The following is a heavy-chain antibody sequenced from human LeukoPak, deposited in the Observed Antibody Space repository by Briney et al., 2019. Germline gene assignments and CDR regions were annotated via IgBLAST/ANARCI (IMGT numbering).Heavy chain of an antibody. CDR1: GFTFSSYE. J-gene: IGHJ3*02. CDR2: ISSSGSTI. Sequence: GGSLRLSCAASGFTFSSYEMNWVRQAPGKGLEWVSYISSSGSTIYYADSVKGRFTISRDNAKNSLYLQMNSLRAEDTAVYYCARSQLRYFDGDPWTDAFDIWGQGTMVTVSS. V-gene: IGHV3-48*03. D-gene: IGHD3-9*01. CDR3: ARSQLRYFDGDPWTDAFDI.